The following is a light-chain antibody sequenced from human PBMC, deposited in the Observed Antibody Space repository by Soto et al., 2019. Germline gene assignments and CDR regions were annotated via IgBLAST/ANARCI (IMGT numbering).Light chain of an antibody. V-gene: IGKV1-27*01. Sequence: DIQMTQSPSSLSASVGDRFTITCRASQDISSYLAWYQQKSGKVPNLLIYAASTLQSGVPSRFSGSGSGTDFTLTISSLQPEDVATHYCQKYNSAPLTFGGGTKVEIK. CDR2: AAS. J-gene: IGKJ4*01. CDR1: QDISSY. CDR3: QKYNSAPLT.